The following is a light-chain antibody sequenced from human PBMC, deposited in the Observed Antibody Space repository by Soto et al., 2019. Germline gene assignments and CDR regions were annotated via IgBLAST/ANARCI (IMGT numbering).Light chain of an antibody. CDR3: QQYNSWPLT. V-gene: IGKV3-15*01. J-gene: IGKJ4*01. CDR2: GAS. Sequence: EILKTQSPATLSVSPGERASLSCMASQSVSDNLAWYKQKPGQAPRLLIYGASNRATGVPARFSGSESGTEFPLTISSLQSEDFAVYYCQQYNSWPLTFGGGTKVEIK. CDR1: QSVSDN.